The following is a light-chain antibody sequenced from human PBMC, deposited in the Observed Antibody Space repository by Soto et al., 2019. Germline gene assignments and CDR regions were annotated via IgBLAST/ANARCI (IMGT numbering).Light chain of an antibody. CDR3: QQYGRFPIT. J-gene: IGKJ5*01. CDR1: QTVSDNW. V-gene: IGKV3-20*01. CDR2: GAS. Sequence: EIVLTQSPGTLSLSPGERATLSCRASQTVSDNWLAWYQQKPGQAPRLLIHGASYRATDIPDRFSGSGSGTDFTLTISRLEPEDFAVYYCQQYGRFPITFGQGARLEIK.